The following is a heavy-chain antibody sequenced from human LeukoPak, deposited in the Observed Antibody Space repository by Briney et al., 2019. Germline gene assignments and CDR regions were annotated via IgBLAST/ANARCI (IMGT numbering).Heavy chain of an antibody. D-gene: IGHD6-6*01. CDR2: INPGGANT. CDR3: TRALSRLYSSSSGPGNYFDY. J-gene: IGHJ4*02. V-gene: IGHV1-46*01. CDR1: ADTFTNYY. Sequence: ASVKVACKASADTFTNYYIHWVRQTPGQGLEWMGMINPGGANTNYAQEFKGRLTMARDTSPSTVYMELSSLRSEDTAVYYCTRALSRLYSSSSGPGNYFDYWGQGTLVTVSS.